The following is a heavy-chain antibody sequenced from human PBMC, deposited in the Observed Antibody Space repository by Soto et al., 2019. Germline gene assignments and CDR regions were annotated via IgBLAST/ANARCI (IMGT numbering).Heavy chain of an antibody. V-gene: IGHV1-46*01. CDR1: GYTFTTYY. D-gene: IGHD6-25*01. CDR3: ARVVVPTTAATSNWFDP. J-gene: IGHJ5*02. Sequence: ASVKVSCKASGYTFTTYYMHWVRQAPGQGLEWMGIINPSGGSTNYAQRFQGRVTMTSDTSTSTVYMELSSLRADDTAVYYCARVVVPTTAATSNWFDPWGQGTLVTVPS. CDR2: INPSGGST.